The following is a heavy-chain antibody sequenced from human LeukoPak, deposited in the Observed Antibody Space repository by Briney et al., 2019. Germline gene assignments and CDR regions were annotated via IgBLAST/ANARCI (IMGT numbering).Heavy chain of an antibody. CDR3: ARVPATVTKRGHWFDP. CDR1: GGSISSGDYY. J-gene: IGHJ5*02. CDR2: IYYSGST. V-gene: IGHV4-30-4*08. Sequence: PSETLSLTCTVSGGSISSGDYYWSWIRQPPGKGLEWIGYIYYSGSTYYNPSLKSRVTISVDASKNQFSLKLSSVTAADTAVYYCARVPATVTKRGHWFDPWGQGTLVTVSS. D-gene: IGHD4-17*01.